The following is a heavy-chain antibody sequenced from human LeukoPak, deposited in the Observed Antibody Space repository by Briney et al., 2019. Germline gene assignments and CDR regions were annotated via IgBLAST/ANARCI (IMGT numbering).Heavy chain of an antibody. CDR2: ISGSGGST. D-gene: IGHD3-9*01. Sequence: GGSLRLSCAASGFTFSNAWMSWVRQAPGKGLEWVSAISGSGGSTYYADSVKGRFTISRDNSKNTLYLQMNSLRAEDTAVYYCAKHTFNYDILTGYYLNVGFDYWGQGTLVTVSS. V-gene: IGHV3-23*01. CDR3: AKHTFNYDILTGYYLNVGFDY. J-gene: IGHJ4*02. CDR1: GFTFSNAW.